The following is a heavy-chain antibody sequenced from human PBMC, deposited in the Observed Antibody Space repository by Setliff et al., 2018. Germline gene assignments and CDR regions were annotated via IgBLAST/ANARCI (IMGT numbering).Heavy chain of an antibody. J-gene: IGHJ4*02. D-gene: IGHD3-22*01. CDR2: IHPADYDT. V-gene: IGHV5-51*01. Sequence: ESLKISCKASGYDFTDLWIAWVRQTPGKGLEWMGIIHPADYDTRYSPSLQGQVTFSADRSISTAHLQWDSLKASDTAMYYCARGYDSGGWNYWGQGTLVTVSS. CDR1: GYDFTDLW. CDR3: ARGYDSGGWNY.